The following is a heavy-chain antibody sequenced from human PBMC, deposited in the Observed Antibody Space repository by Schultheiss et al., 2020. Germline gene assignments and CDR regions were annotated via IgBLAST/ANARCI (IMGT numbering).Heavy chain of an antibody. CDR1: GFTFSSYG. CDR2: IWYDGSNK. CDR3: ARARSSSDAFDI. J-gene: IGHJ3*02. V-gene: IGHV3-33*01. Sequence: GGSLRLSCAASGFTFSSYGMHWVRQAPGKGLEWVAVIWYDGSNKYYADSVKGRFTISRDNSKNTLYLQMNSLRAEDTAVYYCARARSSSDAFDIWGQGTMVTVSS. D-gene: IGHD6-13*01.